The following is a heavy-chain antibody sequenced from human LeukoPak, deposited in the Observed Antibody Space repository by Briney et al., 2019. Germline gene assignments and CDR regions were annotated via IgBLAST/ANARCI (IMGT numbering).Heavy chain of an antibody. J-gene: IGHJ3*02. CDR2: ISSSSSFI. Sequence: PGGSLRLSCAASGFTFISCTINWVRQAPGKGLEWVSSISSSSSFISYADSVKGRFTISRDNAKNSLYLQMNSLRAEDTAVYYCARDRSYVAFDIWGQGTMVTVSS. V-gene: IGHV3-21*01. D-gene: IGHD3-16*01. CDR3: ARDRSYVAFDI. CDR1: GFTFISCT.